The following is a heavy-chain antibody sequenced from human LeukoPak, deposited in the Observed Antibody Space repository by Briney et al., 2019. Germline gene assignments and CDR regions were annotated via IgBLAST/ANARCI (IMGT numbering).Heavy chain of an antibody. V-gene: IGHV3-23*01. CDR2: ISGSGGST. CDR3: ARGGGSGRYGLPFDH. J-gene: IGHJ4*02. Sequence: PGGSLRLSCAASGFTFSSYGMSWVRQAPGKGLEWVSAISGSGGSTYYADSVKGRFTISRDNAKNTVYLQMNSLRAEDTAVYYCARGGGSGRYGLPFDHWGQGTLVTVSS. CDR1: GFTFSSYG. D-gene: IGHD6-13*01.